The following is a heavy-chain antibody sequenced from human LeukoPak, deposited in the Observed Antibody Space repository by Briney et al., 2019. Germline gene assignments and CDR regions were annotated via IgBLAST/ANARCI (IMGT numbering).Heavy chain of an antibody. J-gene: IGHJ6*03. V-gene: IGHV3-43*01. CDR2: ISWDGGTT. CDR1: GFTFDDYT. CDR3: AKSTVLDFYYYYMDV. D-gene: IGHD2-8*02. Sequence: GGSLRLSCAASGFTFDDYTMHWVRQVPGKGLEWVSLISWDGGTTDYADSVKGRFTISRDNSKNSLYLQMNSLRTEDTALYYCAKSTVLDFYYYYMDVWGRGTTVTISS.